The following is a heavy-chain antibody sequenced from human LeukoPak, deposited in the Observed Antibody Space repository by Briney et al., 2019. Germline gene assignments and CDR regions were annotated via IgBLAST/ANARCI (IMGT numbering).Heavy chain of an antibody. D-gene: IGHD6-19*01. CDR1: GGSFSGYY. V-gene: IGHV4-34*01. CDR2: INHSGST. Sequence: SETQSLTCAVYGGSFSGYYWSWIRQPPGKGLEWIGEINHSGSTNYNPSLKSRVTISVDTSKNQFSLKLSSVTAADTAVYYCASTRRAVAGPKSIDYWGQGTLVTVSS. J-gene: IGHJ4*02. CDR3: ASTRRAVAGPKSIDY.